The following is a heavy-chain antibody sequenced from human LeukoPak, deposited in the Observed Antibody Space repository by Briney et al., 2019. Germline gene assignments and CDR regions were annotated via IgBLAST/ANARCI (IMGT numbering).Heavy chain of an antibody. Sequence: SETLSLTCTVSGDSISSSYWNWIRQPPGKGLEWIGYIYYTGSTNYNPSLRSRVTISVDTSKNQVSLMLRSVTAADTAVYYCSRGRAAAFDVWGQGTMVTVSS. V-gene: IGHV4-59*01. CDR2: IYYTGST. CDR1: GDSISSSY. CDR3: SRGRAAAFDV. J-gene: IGHJ3*01. D-gene: IGHD5-12*01.